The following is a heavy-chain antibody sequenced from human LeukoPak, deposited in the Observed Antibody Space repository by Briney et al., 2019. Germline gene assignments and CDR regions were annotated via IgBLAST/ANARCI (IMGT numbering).Heavy chain of an antibody. V-gene: IGHV1-2*02. Sequence: APVNVSCKASEYTFTGYYIHWVRQAPGQGLEWMGWINPQSGSTNYAQKFQGRVTMTRDTSISTVDMELSRLRSDDTAMYYCARDGNFDIWGQGTMVTVSS. CDR2: INPQSGST. J-gene: IGHJ3*02. CDR3: ARDGNFDI. CDR1: EYTFTGYY. D-gene: IGHD4-23*01.